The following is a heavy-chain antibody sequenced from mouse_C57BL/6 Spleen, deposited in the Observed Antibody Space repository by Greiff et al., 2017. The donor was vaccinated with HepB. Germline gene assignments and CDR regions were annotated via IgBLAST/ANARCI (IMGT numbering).Heavy chain of an antibody. CDR2: IYPSDGST. Sequence: VQLQQPAAELVKPGASVKISCKVSGYTFTDHIINWVKQRPEQGLEWIGYIYPSDGSTKYNEKFKGKATLTAGKSSSTAYMQLNSLTSEDSAVYVCARGGGCFAYWGQVTLVTVST. V-gene: IGHV1-78*01. CDR1: GYTFTDHI. J-gene: IGHJ3*01. CDR3: ARGGGCFAY.